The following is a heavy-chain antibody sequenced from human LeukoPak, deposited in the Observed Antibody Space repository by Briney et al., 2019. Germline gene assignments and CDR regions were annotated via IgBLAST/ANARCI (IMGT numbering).Heavy chain of an antibody. CDR2: INPNSGGT. J-gene: IGHJ4*02. Sequence: ASVKVSCKSSGYTFTGYYMHWVRQAPGQGLEWMGRINPNSGGTNYAQKFQGRVTMTGDTSISTAYMELSRLRSDDTAVYYCYPYYYDSSGYSYYFDYWGQGTLVTASS. D-gene: IGHD3-22*01. CDR1: GYTFTGYY. V-gene: IGHV1-2*06. CDR3: YPYYYDSSGYSYYFDY.